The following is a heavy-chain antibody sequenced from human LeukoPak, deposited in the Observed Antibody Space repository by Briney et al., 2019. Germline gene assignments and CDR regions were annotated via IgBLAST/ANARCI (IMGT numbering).Heavy chain of an antibody. J-gene: IGHJ4*02. V-gene: IGHV3-30*02. Sequence: PGGSLRLSCAASGFTVSSNYTSWVRQAPGKGLEWVAFIRYDGSNKYYADSVKGRFTISRDYSKNTLYLQMNSLRAEDTAVYYCAKDAYRGYDLTLTPFDYWGQGTLVTVSS. CDR1: GFTVSSNY. CDR3: AKDAYRGYDLTLTPFDY. CDR2: IRYDGSNK. D-gene: IGHD5-12*01.